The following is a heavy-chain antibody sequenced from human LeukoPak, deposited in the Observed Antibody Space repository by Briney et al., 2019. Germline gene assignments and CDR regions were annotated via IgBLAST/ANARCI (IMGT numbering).Heavy chain of an antibody. CDR3: AAGGSWYYNY. CDR1: GFTFSSNW. CDR2: INSDGSST. D-gene: IGHD6-13*01. Sequence: GGSLRLSCAASGFTFSSNWMHWVRQAPGKGLVWVSRINSDGSSTSYADSVKGRFTISRDNAKNSLYLQMDSLRAEDTAVYYCAAGGSWYYNYWGQGTLVTVSS. V-gene: IGHV3-74*01. J-gene: IGHJ4*02.